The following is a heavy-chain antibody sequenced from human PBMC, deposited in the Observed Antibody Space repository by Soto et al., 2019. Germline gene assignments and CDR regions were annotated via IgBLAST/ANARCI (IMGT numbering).Heavy chain of an antibody. D-gene: IGHD1-1*01. CDR1: GGTFSDYT. CDR3: ARNGTLTGYSYGMDV. CDR2: IIPIFDTA. Sequence: QVQLVQSGAELRKPGSSVKVSCKASGGTFSDYTINWVRQAPGQRLEWMGGIIPIFDTANNAEKFQGRVTITADESTSTSFMEVSSLRSEDTAVYYCARNGTLTGYSYGMDVWGQGTMVTVSS. V-gene: IGHV1-69*01. J-gene: IGHJ6*02.